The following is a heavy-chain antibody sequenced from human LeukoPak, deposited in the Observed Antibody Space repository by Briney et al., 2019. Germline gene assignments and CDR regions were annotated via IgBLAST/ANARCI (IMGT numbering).Heavy chain of an antibody. J-gene: IGHJ4*03. V-gene: IGHV4-34*01. CDR1: GGSFSAYY. CDR2: VNHRGDT. D-gene: IGHD1-1*01. Sequence: SETLSLTCAVYGGSFSAYYWSWIRQSPGKGLQWIAEVNHRGDTNYNPSVKGRVTISVDTSKNQFSLKVTSLTAADTAVYFCARGPTISETGYFDYWGQGTLVTVSS. CDR3: ARGPTISETGYFDY.